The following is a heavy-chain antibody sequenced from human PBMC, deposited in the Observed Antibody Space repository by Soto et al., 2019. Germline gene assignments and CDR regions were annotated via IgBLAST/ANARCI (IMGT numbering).Heavy chain of an antibody. D-gene: IGHD6-13*01. V-gene: IGHV4-39*01. CDR3: ATTRGLAVGGSFDN. J-gene: IGHJ5*02. Sequence: PSETLSLTCTVSGGPISSSSSYWGWIRQPPGKGLEWIGTFYSGSTFSNPSPRSRVTISKDTSKNQFSLMLTSVAATDTAIYYCATTRGLAVGGSFDNWGQGTLVTVSS. CDR2: FYSGST. CDR1: GGPISSSSSY.